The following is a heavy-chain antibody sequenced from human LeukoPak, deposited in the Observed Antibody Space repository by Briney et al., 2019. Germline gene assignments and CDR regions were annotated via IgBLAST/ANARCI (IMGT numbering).Heavy chain of an antibody. V-gene: IGHV3-33*01. Sequence: GRSLRLSCAASGFTFSSYGMHWVRQAPGKGLEWVAVIWYDGSNKYYADSVKRRFTISRDNSKNTLYLQMNSLRAEDTAVYYYARDSDRQLEYWYFDLWGRGTLVTVSS. CDR1: GFTFSSYG. D-gene: IGHD6-13*01. CDR3: ARDSDRQLEYWYFDL. CDR2: IWYDGSNK. J-gene: IGHJ2*01.